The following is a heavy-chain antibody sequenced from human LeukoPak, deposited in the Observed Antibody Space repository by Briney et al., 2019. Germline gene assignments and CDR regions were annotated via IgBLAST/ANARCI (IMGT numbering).Heavy chain of an antibody. D-gene: IGHD2-15*01. CDR2: MNPNRGDT. CDR3: GRRRIDCSDTGCYVDY. Sequence: ASVKVSCKASGYSFTGYYIHWMRQAPGQGLEWRGWMNPNRGDTSYAQKFQGRVTMTRDTPINTAYMELSGLTSDDTAVYYCGRRRIDCSDTGCYVDYWGQGPLVPVS. CDR1: GYSFTGYY. J-gene: IGHJ4*02. V-gene: IGHV1-2*02.